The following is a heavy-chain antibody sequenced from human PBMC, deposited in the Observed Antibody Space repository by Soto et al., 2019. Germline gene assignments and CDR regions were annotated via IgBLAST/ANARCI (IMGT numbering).Heavy chain of an antibody. CDR1: GFTFSSYS. V-gene: IGHV3-48*01. CDR2: ISSSSSTI. CDR3: ARWTQGSGSYYNFDY. D-gene: IGHD3-10*01. Sequence: GGSLRLSCAASGFTFSSYSMNWVRQAPGKGLEWVSYISSSSSTIYYADSVKGRFTISRDNAKNSLYLQMNSLRAKDTAVYYCARWTQGSGSYYNFDYWGQGTLVTVSS. J-gene: IGHJ4*02.